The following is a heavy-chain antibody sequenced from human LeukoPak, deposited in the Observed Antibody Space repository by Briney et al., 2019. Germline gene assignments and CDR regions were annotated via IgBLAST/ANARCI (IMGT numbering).Heavy chain of an antibody. J-gene: IGHJ5*02. CDR3: ARSPEEMHTILGVVIPNWFDP. Sequence: KPSETLSLTCTVSGYSISSGYYWGWIRQPPGKGLEWIGSIYHSGSTYYNPSLKSRVTISVDTSKNQFSLKLSSVTAADTAVYYCARSPEEMHTILGVVIPNWFDPWGQGTLVTVSS. CDR2: IYHSGST. CDR1: GYSISSGYY. D-gene: IGHD3-3*01. V-gene: IGHV4-38-2*02.